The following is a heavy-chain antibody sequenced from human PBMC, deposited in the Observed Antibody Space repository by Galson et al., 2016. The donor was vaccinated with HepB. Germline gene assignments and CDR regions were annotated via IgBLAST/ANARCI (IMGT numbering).Heavy chain of an antibody. CDR1: GYTFTSYG. D-gene: IGHD3-22*01. V-gene: IGHV1-18*04. CDR3: VRDRKTFYYDRSGVWYLDY. J-gene: IGHJ4*02. CDR2: ISPYNGST. Sequence: SVKVSCKASGYTFTSYGISWVRQAPGQGLEWMGRISPYNGSTMYAQQLQGRVAMTTDTSANTAYMELTSLRSDDTAVYYCVRDRKTFYYDRSGVWYLDYWGQGTQVTVSS.